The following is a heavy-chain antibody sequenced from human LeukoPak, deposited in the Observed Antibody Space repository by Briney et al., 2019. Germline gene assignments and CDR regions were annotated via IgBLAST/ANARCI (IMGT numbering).Heavy chain of an antibody. D-gene: IGHD2-15*01. Sequence: ASVKVSCKASGGTFSSYAISWVRRAPGQGLEWMGRIIPIFGTANYAQKFQGRVTITTDESTSTAYMELSSLRSEDTAVYYCARDGCSSTGTRSGGSCFDLYWGQGTLATVSS. J-gene: IGHJ4*02. CDR2: IIPIFGTA. CDR1: GGTFSSYA. CDR3: ARDGCSSTGTRSGGSCFDLY. V-gene: IGHV1-69*05.